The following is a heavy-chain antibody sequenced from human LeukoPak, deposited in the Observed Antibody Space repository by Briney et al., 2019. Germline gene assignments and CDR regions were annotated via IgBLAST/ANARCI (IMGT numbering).Heavy chain of an antibody. Sequence: GASVKVSCKASGYTFTSYDINWVRQATGQGLEWMGWMNPNSGNTGYAQKFQGRVTITRNTSISAAYMELSSLRSEDTAVYYCARGCEYCSSNDAFDIWGQGTMVTVSS. CDR2: MNPNSGNT. CDR1: GYTFTSYD. V-gene: IGHV1-8*03. D-gene: IGHD2-2*01. J-gene: IGHJ3*02. CDR3: ARGCEYCSSNDAFDI.